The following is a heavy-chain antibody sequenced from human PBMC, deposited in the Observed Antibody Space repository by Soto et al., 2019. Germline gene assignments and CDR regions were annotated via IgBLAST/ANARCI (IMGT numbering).Heavy chain of an antibody. J-gene: IGHJ5*02. V-gene: IGHV3-21*01. CDR3: ARDTTGWYSSSSWFDP. Sequence: GGSLRLSCAASGFTFSSYSMNWVRQAPGKGLEWVSSISSSSSYIYYADSVKGRFTISRDNAKNSLYLQMNSLRAEDTAVYYCARDTTGWYSSSSWFDPWGQGTLVTVSS. D-gene: IGHD6-6*01. CDR2: ISSSSSYI. CDR1: GFTFSSYS.